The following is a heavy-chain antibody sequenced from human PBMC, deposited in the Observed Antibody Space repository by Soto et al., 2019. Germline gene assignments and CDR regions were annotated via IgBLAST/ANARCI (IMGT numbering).Heavy chain of an antibody. V-gene: IGHV5-51*01. D-gene: IGHD4-4*01. CDR2: IYPGDSDT. J-gene: IGHJ6*01. CDR1: GYTFTDYW. Sequence: GDSLKISCKGSGYTFTDYWIGWVRQLPGKGLEWMGIIYPGDSDTRYSPSFQGHVTITVDKSTSTAYLQWSSLKASDTAMYYCLRIADYRSTNYYHYGLDVWGQGTTGTVSS. CDR3: LRIADYRSTNYYHYGLDV.